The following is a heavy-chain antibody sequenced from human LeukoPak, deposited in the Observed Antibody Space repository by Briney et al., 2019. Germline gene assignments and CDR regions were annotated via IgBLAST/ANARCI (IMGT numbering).Heavy chain of an antibody. CDR1: GFTFSTYA. CDR3: ARGARKGDDYGGFFDY. CDR2: LSYDGSYK. V-gene: IGHV3-30*04. Sequence: PGGSLRLSCAASGFTFSTYAMHWVRQAPGKGLEWVAVLSYDGSYKDYADSVKGRFTFSRDNSKNTLYLQMNSLRAEDTAVYYCARGARKGDDYGGFFDYWGRGTLVTVSS. D-gene: IGHD4-23*01. J-gene: IGHJ4*02.